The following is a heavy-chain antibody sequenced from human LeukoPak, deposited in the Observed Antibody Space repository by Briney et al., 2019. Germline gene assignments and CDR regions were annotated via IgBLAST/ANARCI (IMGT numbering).Heavy chain of an antibody. J-gene: IGHJ4*02. CDR3: ARVRVGASP. D-gene: IGHD4-17*01. CDR2: INHSGDT. Sequence: SETLSLTCAVSGGSFSGYFWSWIRQPPGKGLEWIGEINHSGDTNYNPSLKSRLTISVDTSKTQFSLKLNSVTAADTVVYYCARVRVGASPWAQGTLVTVSS. V-gene: IGHV4-34*01. CDR1: GGSFSGYF.